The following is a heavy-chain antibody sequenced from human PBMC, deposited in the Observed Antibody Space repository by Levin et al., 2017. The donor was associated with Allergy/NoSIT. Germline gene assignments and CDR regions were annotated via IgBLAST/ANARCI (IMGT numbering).Heavy chain of an antibody. V-gene: IGHV3-48*01. J-gene: IGHJ4*02. CDR1: GFTFSSYS. CDR2: ISSSGNTI. D-gene: IGHD3-22*01. Sequence: GGSLRLSCAVSGFTFSSYSMNWVRQAPGKGLEWVSYISSSGNTIYYADSVKGRFTISRDNAKNSLYLQMSSLRAEDTAVYYCARGDSATYEPGYWGQGTLVTVSS. CDR3: ARGDSATYEPGY.